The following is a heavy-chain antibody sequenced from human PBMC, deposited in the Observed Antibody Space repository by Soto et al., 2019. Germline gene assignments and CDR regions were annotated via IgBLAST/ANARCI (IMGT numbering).Heavy chain of an antibody. V-gene: IGHV3-23*01. Sequence: GGSLRLSCAASGFTFSSYAMSWVRQAPGKGLEWVSAISGSGGSTYYADSVKGRFTISRDNSKNTLYLQMNSLRAEDTAVYYCATSKDYGDYFYYYYGMDVWGQGTTVTVSS. CDR1: GFTFSSYA. CDR3: ATSKDYGDYFYYYYGMDV. D-gene: IGHD4-17*01. J-gene: IGHJ6*02. CDR2: ISGSGGST.